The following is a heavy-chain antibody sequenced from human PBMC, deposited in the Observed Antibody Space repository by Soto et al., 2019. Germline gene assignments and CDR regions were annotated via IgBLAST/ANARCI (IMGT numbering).Heavy chain of an antibody. V-gene: IGHV1-2*04. CDR2: INPNSGGT. CDR1: GYTFTGYY. D-gene: IGHD3-22*01. CDR3: ARDFGYYYDSSGKGPFDY. Sequence: ASVKVSCKASGYTFTGYYMHWVRQAPGQGLEWMGWINPNSGGTNYAQKFQGCVTMTRDTSISTAYMELSRLRSDDTAVYYCARDFGYYYDSSGKGPFDYWGQGTLVTVSS. J-gene: IGHJ4*02.